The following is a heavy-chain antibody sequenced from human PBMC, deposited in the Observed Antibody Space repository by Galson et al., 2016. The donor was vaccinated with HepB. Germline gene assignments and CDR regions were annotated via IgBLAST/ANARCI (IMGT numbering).Heavy chain of an antibody. V-gene: IGHV4-39*01. J-gene: IGHJ4*02. D-gene: IGHD3-22*01. CDR1: GGSINSSTSY. CDR2: MYYSGNT. Sequence: SETLSLTCTVSGGSINSSTSYWGWIRQPPGKGLEWIGTMYYSGNTYYNPSPKSRVTISVDMSKNQFSLRLSSVTAADTAVYYCAIVCRGDSCGSYFDNWGQGTLVTVSS. CDR3: AIVCRGDSCGSYFDN.